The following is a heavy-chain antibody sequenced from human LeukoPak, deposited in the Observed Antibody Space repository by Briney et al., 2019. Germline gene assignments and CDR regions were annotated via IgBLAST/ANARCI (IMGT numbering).Heavy chain of an antibody. J-gene: IGHJ4*02. CDR1: GYTFTGYY. Sequence: ASVKVSCKASGYTFTGYYMHWVRQAPGQGLEWMGWINPNSGGTNYAQKFQGRVTMTRDTSISTAYMELSRLRSDDTAVCYCARDTLSLRRRSTGGEPGYWGQGTLVTVSS. CDR2: INPNSGGT. D-gene: IGHD2-2*01. CDR3: ARDTLSLRRRSTGGEPGY. V-gene: IGHV1-2*02.